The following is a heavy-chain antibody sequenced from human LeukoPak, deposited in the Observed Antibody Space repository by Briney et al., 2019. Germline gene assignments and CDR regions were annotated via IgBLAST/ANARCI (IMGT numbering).Heavy chain of an antibody. CDR2: ISYDGSNK. D-gene: IGHD5-12*01. CDR1: GFTFSSYG. J-gene: IGHJ4*02. Sequence: GSYLRLSCAASGFTFSSYGMHWVRQAPGKGLEWVAVISYDGSNKYYGESVKGRFTISRDNSKNTLYLQMNSLRAEDTAVYYCAKSWGVATVRSDGYFDYWGQGTLVTVSS. V-gene: IGHV3-30*18. CDR3: AKSWGVATVRSDGYFDY.